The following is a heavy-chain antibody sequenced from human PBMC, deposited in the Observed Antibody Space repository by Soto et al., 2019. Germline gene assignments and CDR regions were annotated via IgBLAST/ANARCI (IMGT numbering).Heavy chain of an antibody. CDR3: AIEREGYCSAGSCYSGGFDI. Sequence: GASVKVSCKASGYTFTGYYMHWVRQAPGQGLEWMGWINPNSGGTNYAQKFQGWVTMTRGTSISTAYMELSRLRSDDTAVYYCAIEREGYCSAGSCYSGGFDIWGQGTMVTVSS. V-gene: IGHV1-2*04. CDR1: GYTFTGYY. J-gene: IGHJ3*02. CDR2: INPNSGGT. D-gene: IGHD2-15*01.